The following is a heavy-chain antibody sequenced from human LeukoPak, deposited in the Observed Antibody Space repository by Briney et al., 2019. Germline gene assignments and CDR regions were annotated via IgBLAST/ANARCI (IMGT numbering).Heavy chain of an antibody. CDR3: AKDWGGYCSGGSCYSYEGDL. D-gene: IGHD2-15*01. Sequence: PGGSLRLSCAASGFTFSSYSMNWVRQAPGKGLEWVSSISSSSSYIYYADSVKGRFTISRDNSKNTLYLQMNTLRPEDTAVYYCAKDWGGYCSGGSCYSYEGDLWGQGTLVTVSS. CDR1: GFTFSSYS. CDR2: ISSSSSYI. V-gene: IGHV3-21*01. J-gene: IGHJ5*02.